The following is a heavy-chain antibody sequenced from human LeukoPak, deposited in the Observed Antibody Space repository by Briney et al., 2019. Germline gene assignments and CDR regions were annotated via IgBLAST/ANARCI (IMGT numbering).Heavy chain of an antibody. D-gene: IGHD6-19*01. J-gene: IGHJ6*03. V-gene: IGHV4-4*07. CDR3: ARAGVQWQRPRDYYYYYMDV. CDR1: GDSISSYF. CDR2: IYSSGST. Sequence: PSETLSLTCIVSGDSISSYFWTWIRQPAGKGLEWIGRIYSSGSTNYNPSLKSRVTISVDKSRNQFSLKLSSVTAADTAVYYCARAGVQWQRPRDYYYYYMDVWGKGSTVTVSS.